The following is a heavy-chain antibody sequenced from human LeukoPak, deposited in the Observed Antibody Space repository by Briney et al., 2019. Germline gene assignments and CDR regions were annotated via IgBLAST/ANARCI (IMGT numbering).Heavy chain of an antibody. D-gene: IGHD2-2*01. CDR3: ARDDCSSISCYHNWFDP. Sequence: GGSLRLSCAASGFTFSSYWMSWVRQAPGKGLEWVANIKQNGSEKYYVDSVKGRFTISRDNAKNSLYLQMNSLRAEDTAVYYCARDDCSSISCYHNWFDPWGQGTLVTVSS. CDR2: IKQNGSEK. V-gene: IGHV3-7*01. CDR1: GFTFSSYW. J-gene: IGHJ5*02.